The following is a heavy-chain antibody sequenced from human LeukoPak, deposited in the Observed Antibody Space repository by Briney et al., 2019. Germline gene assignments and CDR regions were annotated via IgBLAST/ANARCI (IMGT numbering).Heavy chain of an antibody. J-gene: IGHJ1*01. CDR3: ARARPVGPTGVYFQH. D-gene: IGHD1-1*01. CDR2: VNESGGT. Sequence: PSETLSLTCAVYIDSFSNYHWNWIRQTPAKGMEWIGEVNESGGTNISPSLRSRVTMSVDTSKNQFSLKLSSVTAADTAVYYCARARPVGPTGVYFQHWGQGTLVTVSS. V-gene: IGHV4-34*01. CDR1: IDSFSNYH.